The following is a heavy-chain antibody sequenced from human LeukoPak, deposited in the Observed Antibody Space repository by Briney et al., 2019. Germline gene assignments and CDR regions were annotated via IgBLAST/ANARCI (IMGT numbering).Heavy chain of an antibody. CDR2: FDPKDGET. D-gene: IGHD6-13*01. CDR3: ATVVPGYSSSWYYFDY. V-gene: IGHV1-24*01. J-gene: IGHJ4*02. CDR1: GYTFTSYG. Sequence: ASVKVSCKASGYTFTSYGISWVRQAPGKGLEWMGGFDPKDGETIYAQKFQGRVTMTEDTSTDTAYMELSSLRSEDTAVYYCATVVPGYSSSWYYFDYWGQGTLVTVSS.